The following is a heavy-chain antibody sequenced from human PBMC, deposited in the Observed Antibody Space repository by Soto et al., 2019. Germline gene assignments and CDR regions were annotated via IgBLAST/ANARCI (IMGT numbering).Heavy chain of an antibody. Sequence: QVQLVQSGAEVKKPGSSVKVSCKASGGTFSSYAISWVRQAPGQGLEWMGGIIPIFGTANYAQKFQGRVTITADESTSTAYMELSSLRSEDTAVYXXXXXXXSITMIAGYFDYWGQGTLVTVSS. V-gene: IGHV1-69*01. J-gene: IGHJ4*02. CDR2: IIPIFGTA. CDR1: GGTFSSYA. D-gene: IGHD3-22*01. CDR3: XXXXXSITMIAGYFDY.